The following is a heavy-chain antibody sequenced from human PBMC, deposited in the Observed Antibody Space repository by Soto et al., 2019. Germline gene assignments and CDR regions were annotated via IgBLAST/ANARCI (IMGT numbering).Heavy chain of an antibody. CDR2: IYHSGST. V-gene: IGHV4-4*02. J-gene: IGHJ6*02. D-gene: IGHD6-13*01. CDR3: ARSLIAAAGRFYYYYYGMDV. Sequence: SETLSLTCAVSGGSISSRNWWSWVRQPPGKGLEWIGEIYHSGSTNYNPSLKSRVTISVDKSKNQFSLKLSSVTAADTAVYYCARSLIAAAGRFYYYYYGMDVWGQGTTVTVSS. CDR1: GGSISSRNW.